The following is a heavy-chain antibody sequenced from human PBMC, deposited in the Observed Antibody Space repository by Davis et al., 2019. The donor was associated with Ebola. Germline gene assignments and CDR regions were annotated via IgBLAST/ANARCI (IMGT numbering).Heavy chain of an antibody. V-gene: IGHV3-7*03. J-gene: IGHJ4*02. CDR3: ARWKPRIDY. D-gene: IGHD1-1*01. CDR1: GFTFSSYG. Sequence: GESLKISCAASGFTFSSYGMHWVRQAPGKGLEWVANIKQDGSEKYYVDSVKGRFTISRDNAKNSLYLQMNSLRAEDTAVYYCARWKPRIDYWGQGTLVTVSS. CDR2: IKQDGSEK.